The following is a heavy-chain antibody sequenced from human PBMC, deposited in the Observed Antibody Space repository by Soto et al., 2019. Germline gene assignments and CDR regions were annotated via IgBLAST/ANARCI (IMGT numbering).Heavy chain of an antibody. CDR3: ARHHGPTTSENWFAP. J-gene: IGHJ5*02. Sequence: QVHLVQSGVEVKTPGASVKVSCQASGYTFFTYDISWVRQAPGQGLEWMGWISTYSGDTKYAQKFQGRVTMTTDTSTTTAYLELRSLRSDDTAVYYCARHHGPTTSENWFAPWGPGTLVPVSS. CDR2: ISTYSGDT. D-gene: IGHD5-12*01. CDR1: GYTFFTYD. V-gene: IGHV1-18*01.